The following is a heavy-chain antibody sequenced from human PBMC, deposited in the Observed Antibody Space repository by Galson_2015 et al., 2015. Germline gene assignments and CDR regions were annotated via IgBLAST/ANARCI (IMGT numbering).Heavy chain of an antibody. CDR2: ISTGRTAI. CDR3: ARDAKETGDKVEF. CDR1: GCFFGSPD. Sequence: SLRLCYAASGCFFGSPDMGWGRQAPVARVEWLIHISTGRTAIVFAASVSGWLIVLRDSAVYCMYLQMNSLRAEDRAVYYCARDAKETGDKVEFWGQGTLVTVSS. D-gene: IGHD5-12*01. J-gene: IGHJ4*02. V-gene: IGHV3-48*03.